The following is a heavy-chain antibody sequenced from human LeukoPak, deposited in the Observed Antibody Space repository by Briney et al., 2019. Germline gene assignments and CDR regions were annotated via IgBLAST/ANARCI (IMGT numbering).Heavy chain of an antibody. CDR3: ARDKFGGSYPDY. J-gene: IGHJ4*02. D-gene: IGHD1-26*01. Sequence: AASVKVSCKASGYTFTGYYMHWVRQAPGQGLEWMGWINPNSGGTNYAQKFQGRVTMTRDTSISTAYMELSRLRSDDTAVYYCARDKFGGSYPDYWGQGTLVTVSS. CDR1: GYTFTGYY. CDR2: INPNSGGT. V-gene: IGHV1-2*02.